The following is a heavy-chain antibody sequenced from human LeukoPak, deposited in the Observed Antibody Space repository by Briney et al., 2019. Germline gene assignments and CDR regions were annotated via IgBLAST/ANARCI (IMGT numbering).Heavy chain of an antibody. D-gene: IGHD6-13*01. CDR1: GDSISLYY. CDR2: IYYSGST. Sequence: PSETLSLTCTVSGDSISLYYWSWIRQPPGKGLEWIGYIYYSGSTNYNPSLKSRVTISVDTSKNPFSLKLSSVTAADTAVYYCARHGSSSWYNWFDPWGQGTLVTVSS. J-gene: IGHJ5*02. CDR3: ARHGSSSWYNWFDP. V-gene: IGHV4-59*08.